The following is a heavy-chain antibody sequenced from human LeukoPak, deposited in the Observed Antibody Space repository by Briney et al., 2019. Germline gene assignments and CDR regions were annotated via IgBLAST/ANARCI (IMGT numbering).Heavy chain of an antibody. J-gene: IGHJ1*01. CDR3: ARDPTRCSGGSCYSPAFQH. D-gene: IGHD2-15*01. CDR1: GFTFNTYA. Sequence: PGRSLRLSCAASGFTFNTYAMHWVSQAPGKGLEWVALISYDGSHKYYADSVEGRFTISRDNSKNTLYLQMNSLRAEDTAVYYCARDPTRCSGGSCYSPAFQHWGQGTLVTVYS. V-gene: IGHV3-30*04. CDR2: ISYDGSHK.